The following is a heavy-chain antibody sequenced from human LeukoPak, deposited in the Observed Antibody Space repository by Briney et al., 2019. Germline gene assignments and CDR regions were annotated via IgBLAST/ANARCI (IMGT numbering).Heavy chain of an antibody. D-gene: IGHD4-17*01. CDR1: GYSFTSYW. CDR3: ARRGYGDYTNGFDY. J-gene: IGHJ4*02. CDR2: IDPSDSYT. Sequence: GESLKISCKGSGYSFTSYWISWVRQMPGKGLEWIGRIDPSDSYTNYSPSFQGHVTISADKSISTAYLQWSSLKASDTAMYYCARRGYGDYTNGFDYWGQGTLVTVSS. V-gene: IGHV5-10-1*01.